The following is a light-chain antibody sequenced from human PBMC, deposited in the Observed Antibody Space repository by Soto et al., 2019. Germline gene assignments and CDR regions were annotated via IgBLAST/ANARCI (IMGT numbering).Light chain of an antibody. CDR1: QSVPTTY. V-gene: IGKV3-20*01. J-gene: IGKJ3*01. CDR2: GES. Sequence: EIVLTQSPGTLSLSPGERATLSCRTSQSVPTTYLAWYQHKPGQAPRLLIHGESNRDTGIPDRFSGSGSGTDFSLTISRLQPEDFAVYYCQHYGSSPPVTFGPGTKVEI. CDR3: QHYGSSPPVT.